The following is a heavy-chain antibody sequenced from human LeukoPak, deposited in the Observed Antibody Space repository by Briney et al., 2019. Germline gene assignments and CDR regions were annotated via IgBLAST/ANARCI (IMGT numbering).Heavy chain of an antibody. Sequence: SETLSLTCTVSGGSISSYYWSWIRQPAGKGLEWIGRIYTSGSTNYNPSLKSRVTMSEDTSKNQFSLKLSSVTAADTAVYYCARSPYCSSTSCPFDYWGQGTLVTVSS. CDR1: GGSISSYY. V-gene: IGHV4-4*07. CDR2: IYTSGST. D-gene: IGHD2-2*01. CDR3: ARSPYCSSTSCPFDY. J-gene: IGHJ4*02.